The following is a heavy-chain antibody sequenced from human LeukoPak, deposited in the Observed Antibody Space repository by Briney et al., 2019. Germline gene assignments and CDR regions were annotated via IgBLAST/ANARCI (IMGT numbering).Heavy chain of an antibody. CDR1: GFTFSSYA. D-gene: IGHD2-2*01. J-gene: IGHJ6*03. CDR2: ISGSGGGT. V-gene: IGHV3-23*01. CDR3: EKDVCDSSTSCYAYYYYYMDV. Sequence: PGGSLRLSCAASGFTFSSYAMSWVRQAPGKGLEWVSTISGSGGGTYYADSVKGRFTISRDNSKNTLYLQMISLRAEDTAVYHCEKDVCDSSTSCYAYYYYYMDVWGKGTTVTVSS.